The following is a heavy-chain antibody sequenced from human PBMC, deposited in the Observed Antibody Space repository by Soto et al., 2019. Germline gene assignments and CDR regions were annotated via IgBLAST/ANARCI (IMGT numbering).Heavy chain of an antibody. CDR2: ISVSGGST. J-gene: IGHJ3*02. CDR1: GFTFNSYA. D-gene: IGHD6-6*01. V-gene: IGHV3-23*01. Sequence: EVQLLEYGGGLVQPGGSLRLSCAASGFTFNSYAMTWVRQAPGKGLEWVSAISVSGGSTYYADSVKGRFTISRDNSKNTLCLQMNSLRAEDRAVYYCAKEYSSSVFSNEAGDIWGQGTMVTVSS. CDR3: AKEYSSSVFSNEAGDI.